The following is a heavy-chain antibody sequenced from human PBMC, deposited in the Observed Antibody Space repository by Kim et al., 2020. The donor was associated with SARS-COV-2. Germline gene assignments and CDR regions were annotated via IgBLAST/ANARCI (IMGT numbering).Heavy chain of an antibody. D-gene: IGHD3-22*01. CDR3: ASLGGSYYDSSGSDY. Sequence: LSLTCAASGFTFSSYAMHWVRQAPGKGLEWVAVISYDGSNKYYADSVKGRFTISRDNSKNTLYLQMNSLIAEDTAVYYCASLGGSYYDSSGSDYWGQ. J-gene: IGHJ4*02. CDR2: ISYDGSNK. CDR1: GFTFSSYA. V-gene: IGHV3-30*04.